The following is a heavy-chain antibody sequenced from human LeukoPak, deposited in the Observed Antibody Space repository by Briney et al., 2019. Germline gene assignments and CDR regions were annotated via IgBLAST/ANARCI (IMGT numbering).Heavy chain of an antibody. CDR2: INHSGST. Sequence: TSETLSLTCAVYGGSFSGYYWSWIRQPPGKGLEWIGEINHSGSTNYNPSLKSRVTISVDKAKNQFSLKVNSVTAADTAVYFCARYMIRYSKGWYGWFDPWGQGTLVTVSS. CDR3: ARYMIRYSKGWYGWFDP. J-gene: IGHJ5*02. CDR1: GGSFSGYY. V-gene: IGHV4-34*01. D-gene: IGHD6-19*01.